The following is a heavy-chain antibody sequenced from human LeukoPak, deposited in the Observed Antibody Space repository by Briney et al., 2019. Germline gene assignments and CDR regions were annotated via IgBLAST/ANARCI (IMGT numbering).Heavy chain of an antibody. CDR3: TRSGFGGGVHFDY. D-gene: IGHD3-16*01. CDR1: GYTFTSYD. J-gene: IGHJ4*02. CDR2: MNPNSGDT. V-gene: IGHV1-8*01. Sequence: GASVKVSCKASGYTFTSYDINLGRQAAGQGLEWMGWMNPNSGDTGYVEKFQGRGTMTRYTYITTAYMELSSLRSEDTAVYYCTRSGFGGGVHFDYWGQGTPVTVSS.